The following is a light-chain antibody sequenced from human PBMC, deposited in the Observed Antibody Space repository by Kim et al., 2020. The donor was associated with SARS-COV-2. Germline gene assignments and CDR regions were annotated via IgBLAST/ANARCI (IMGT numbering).Light chain of an antibody. Sequence: VSPGQTASITCSGNNLGDKFACWYQQKPGQSPLLVIYQDSKRPSGIPERFSGSNSGNTATLTISRTQAMDEADYYCQAWDSSTQVVFGGGTQLTVL. J-gene: IGLJ2*01. V-gene: IGLV3-1*01. CDR1: NLGDKF. CDR2: QDS. CDR3: QAWDSSTQVV.